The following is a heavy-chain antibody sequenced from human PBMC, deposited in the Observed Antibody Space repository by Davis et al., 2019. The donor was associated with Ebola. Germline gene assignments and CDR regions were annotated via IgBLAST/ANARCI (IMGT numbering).Heavy chain of an antibody. CDR2: ISGSGGST. D-gene: IGHD3-9*01. V-gene: IGHV3-23*01. J-gene: IGHJ4*02. Sequence: GESLKISCAASGFTFSSYEMNWVRQAPGKGLEWVSVISGSGGSTYYADSVKGRFTISRDNSKNTLYLQMNSLRAEDTAVYYCAGNYDILTGTPFDYWGQGTLVTVSS. CDR1: GFTFSSYE. CDR3: AGNYDILTGTPFDY.